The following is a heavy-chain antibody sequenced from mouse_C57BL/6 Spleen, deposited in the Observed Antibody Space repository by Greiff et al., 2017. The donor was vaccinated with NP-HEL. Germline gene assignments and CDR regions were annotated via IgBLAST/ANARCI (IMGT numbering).Heavy chain of an antibody. CDR2: INPSNGGT. J-gene: IGHJ2*01. CDR3: ATGETIYYGNYFFDY. CDR1: GYTFTSYW. D-gene: IGHD2-1*01. V-gene: IGHV1-53*01. Sequence: QVQLQQPGTELVKPGASVKLSCKASGYTFTSYWMHWVKQRPGQGLEWIGNINPSNGGTNYNEKFKSKATLTVDKSSSTAYMQLSSLTSEDSAVYYCATGETIYYGNYFFDYWGQGTTLTVSS.